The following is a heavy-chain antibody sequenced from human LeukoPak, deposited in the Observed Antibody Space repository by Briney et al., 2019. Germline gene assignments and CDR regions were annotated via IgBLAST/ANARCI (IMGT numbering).Heavy chain of an antibody. CDR2: INHSGST. D-gene: IGHD3-10*01. J-gene: IGHJ5*02. Sequence: SETLSLTCAVYGGSFSGYYGSWIRQPPGKGLEWIGEINHSGSTNYNPSLKSRVTISVDTSKNQFSLKLSSVTAADPAVYYCARGCRGSLVRGMPYNWFDPWGQGTLVTVSS. V-gene: IGHV4-34*01. CDR1: GGSFSGYY. CDR3: ARGCRGSLVRGMPYNWFDP.